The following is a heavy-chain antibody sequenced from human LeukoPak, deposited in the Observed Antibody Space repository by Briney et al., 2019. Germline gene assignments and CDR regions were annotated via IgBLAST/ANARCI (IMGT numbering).Heavy chain of an antibody. CDR1: GYIFTIYG. CDR3: TRAGDALDF. CDR2: ISAYNGDT. V-gene: IGHV1-18*01. Sequence: GASVKVSCKAPGYIFTIYGISWVRQAPGQGLEWLGWISAYNGDTNYAQKFQNRVTVTTDASTSTAYMELRSLRSDDTAVYYCTRAGDALDFWGQGTMVTVSS. J-gene: IGHJ3*01.